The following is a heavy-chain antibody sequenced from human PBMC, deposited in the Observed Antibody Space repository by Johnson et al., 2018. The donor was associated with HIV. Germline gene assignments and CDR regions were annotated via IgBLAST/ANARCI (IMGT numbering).Heavy chain of an antibody. Sequence: MLLVESGGGVVRPGGSLRLSCAASGFTFDDYGMSWVRQAPGKGLEWVSGINWNGGSTGYADSVKGRFTISRDNAKNSLYLQMNSLRAEDTAVYYCASGESDRSGRGAFDIWGQGTMVTVSS. CDR3: ASGESDRSGRGAFDI. V-gene: IGHV3-20*04. J-gene: IGHJ3*02. D-gene: IGHD3-22*01. CDR2: INWNGGST. CDR1: GFTFDDYG.